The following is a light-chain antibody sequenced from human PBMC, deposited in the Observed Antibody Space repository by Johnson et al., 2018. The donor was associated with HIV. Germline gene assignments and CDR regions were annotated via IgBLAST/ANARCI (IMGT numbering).Light chain of an antibody. J-gene: IGLJ1*01. CDR2: DNN. CDR3: GTWDSSLNV. CDR1: SSNIGNNY. V-gene: IGLV1-51*01. Sequence: QSALTQPPSVSAAAGQNVSISCSGSSSNIGNNYVSWYQQVPGTAPKLLIYDNNRRPSGIPDRFSGSKSGATATLGITGLQTGDEADYYCGTWDSSLNVFGTGTKVTVL.